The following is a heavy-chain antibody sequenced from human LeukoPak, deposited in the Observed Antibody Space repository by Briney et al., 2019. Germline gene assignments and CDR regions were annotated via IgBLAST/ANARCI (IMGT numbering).Heavy chain of an antibody. Sequence: GGSLRLSCAASGFTFSSYGMHWVRQAPGKGLEGVAVIWNDGSNKYYADSVQGRFTISRDNSKNTLYLQMNSLRADDTAVYYCAKDQRPYCSGGSWYWGVLDYWGQGTLVTVSS. CDR2: IWNDGSNK. V-gene: IGHV3-33*06. D-gene: IGHD2-15*01. J-gene: IGHJ4*02. CDR1: GFTFSSYG. CDR3: AKDQRPYCSGGSWYWGVLDY.